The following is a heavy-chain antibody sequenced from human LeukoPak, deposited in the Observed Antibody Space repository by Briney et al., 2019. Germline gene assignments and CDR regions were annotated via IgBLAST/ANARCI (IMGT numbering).Heavy chain of an antibody. J-gene: IGHJ5*02. CDR2: IIPIFGTA. D-gene: IGHD3-22*01. CDR3: ARLDYYDSSGYFPISDWFDP. V-gene: IGHV1-69*13. CDR1: GYTLTELS. Sequence: GASVKVSCKVSGYTLTELSMHWVRQAPGQGLEWMGGIIPIFGTANYAQKFQGRVTITADESTSTAYMELSSLRSEDTAVYYCARLDYYDSSGYFPISDWFDPWGQGTLVTVSS.